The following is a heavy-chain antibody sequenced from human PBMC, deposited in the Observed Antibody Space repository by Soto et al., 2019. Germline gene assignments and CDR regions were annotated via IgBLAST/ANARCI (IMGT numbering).Heavy chain of an antibody. D-gene: IGHD2-2*01. J-gene: IGHJ4*02. Sequence: QVQLVQSGAEVKKPGASVKVSCKASGYTFTSYAMHWVRQAPGQRLEWMGWINAGNGNTKYSQKFQGRVTITRDTSASTAYMELSSLRSEDTAVYYCARGQRVVPAARLDYWGQGTLVTVSS. CDR3: ARGQRVVPAARLDY. CDR1: GYTFTSYA. CDR2: INAGNGNT. V-gene: IGHV1-3*01.